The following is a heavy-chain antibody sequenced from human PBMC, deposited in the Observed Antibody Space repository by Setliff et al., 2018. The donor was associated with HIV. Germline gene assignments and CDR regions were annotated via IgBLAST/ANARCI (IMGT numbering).Heavy chain of an antibody. D-gene: IGHD3-10*01. CDR2: INTNTGNP. Sequence: ASVKVSCKASGYTFTNYGITWVRQAPRQGLEWMGWINTNTGNPTYAQGFTGRFVFSLDTSVSTAYLQISSLKAEDAAVYFCARVGGALLWFGELSHFDYWGQGTLVTVSS. V-gene: IGHV7-4-1*02. J-gene: IGHJ4*02. CDR1: GYTFTNYG. CDR3: ARVGGALLWFGELSHFDY.